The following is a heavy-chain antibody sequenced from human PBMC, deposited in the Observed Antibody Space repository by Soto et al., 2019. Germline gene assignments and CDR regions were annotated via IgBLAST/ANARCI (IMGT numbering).Heavy chain of an antibody. V-gene: IGHV4-30-2*01. CDR1: GYS. CDR3: ARGSSSYYDYGMDV. J-gene: IGHJ6*02. D-gene: IGHD6-6*01. CDR2: IYDSGST. Sequence: SETLSLTCAVSGYSWTWIRQPPGKALEWIGNIYDSGSTSYNPSLKSRVTMSVDTSKNQFSLRLTSVTAADTAVYFCARGSSSYYDYGMDVWGQGTTVTVSS.